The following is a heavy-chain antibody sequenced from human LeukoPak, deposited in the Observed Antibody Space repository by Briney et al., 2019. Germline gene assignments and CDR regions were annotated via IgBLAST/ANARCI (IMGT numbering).Heavy chain of an antibody. J-gene: IGHJ5*02. D-gene: IGHD6-6*01. Sequence: GGSLRLSCAASGFAFSSYWMSWVRQAPGKGLEWVANIKQDGTQKYYVDSVKGRFTISRDNAKNPLYLQMNSLRDEDTAVYYCARVSSSSWWFDPWGQGTLVTVSS. V-gene: IGHV3-7*01. CDR1: GFAFSSYW. CDR3: ARVSSSSWWFDP. CDR2: IKQDGTQK.